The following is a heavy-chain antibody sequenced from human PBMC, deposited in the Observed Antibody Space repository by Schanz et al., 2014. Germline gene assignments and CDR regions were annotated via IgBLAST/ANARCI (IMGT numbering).Heavy chain of an antibody. CDR3: TRSTLWSYDV. J-gene: IGHJ3*01. D-gene: IGHD2-21*01. CDR1: GGSISSYY. V-gene: IGHV4-4*07. Sequence: QVQLQESGPGLVKPSETLSLTCTVSGGSISSYYWSWIRQPAGKGLEWIGRIYTSGTTNYNPSLESRVTISVDKSKTQFSLILSSMTAADTAVYYCTRSTLWSYDVWGRGTMVIVSS. CDR2: IYTSGTT.